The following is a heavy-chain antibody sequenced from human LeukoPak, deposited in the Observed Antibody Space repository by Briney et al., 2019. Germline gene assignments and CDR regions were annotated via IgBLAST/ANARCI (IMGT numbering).Heavy chain of an antibody. D-gene: IGHD3-10*01. Sequence: ASVKVSCKASGYTFTGYYMNWVRHAPGQGLEWRGRISPNSGGTNHAQKLQRRVTMTRDTSISTAYMELSRLRSDDTAVYYCARDLRFGGAYWGQGTLVTVSS. J-gene: IGHJ4*02. CDR3: ARDLRFGGAY. CDR1: GYTFTGYY. V-gene: IGHV1-2*06. CDR2: ISPNSGGT.